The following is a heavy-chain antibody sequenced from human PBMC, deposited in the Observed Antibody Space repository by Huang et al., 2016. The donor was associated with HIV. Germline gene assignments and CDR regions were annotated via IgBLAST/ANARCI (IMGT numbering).Heavy chain of an antibody. Sequence: QLQLQESGSRLVRPSETLSLTCAVSGGSIISSGYSWSWIRQPPGKGLEWIGYIYHSGTGSYNPSLKSRVTMSVDTSKDRFSLKLTSVTAADTAVYYCARDLYSSGWHAFDTWGQGTMVTVSS. CDR2: IYHSGTG. CDR1: GGSIISSGYS. D-gene: IGHD6-19*01. CDR3: ARDLYSSGWHAFDT. V-gene: IGHV4-30-2*01. J-gene: IGHJ3*02.